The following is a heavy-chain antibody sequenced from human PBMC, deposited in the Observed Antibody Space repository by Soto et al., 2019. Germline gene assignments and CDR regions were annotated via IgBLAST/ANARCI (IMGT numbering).Heavy chain of an antibody. J-gene: IGHJ4*02. D-gene: IGHD3-10*01. CDR2: IYSTGTT. V-gene: IGHV3-53*01. Sequence: EVQLVESGGGLIQPGGSLKLSCAASGFTVGNNYMSWVRQAQGKGLEWVSLIYSTGTTKYADSVKGRFTVSRDNAKNTLYLQMNSLRAEDTALYYCAKEGRGSGSHYNSFGYWGQGTLVTVSS. CDR3: AKEGRGSGSHYNSFGY. CDR1: GFTVGNNY.